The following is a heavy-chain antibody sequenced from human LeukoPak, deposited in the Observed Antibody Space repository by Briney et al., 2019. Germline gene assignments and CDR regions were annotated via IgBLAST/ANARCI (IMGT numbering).Heavy chain of an antibody. Sequence: GGSLRLSCAASGFMFSSNWMSWVRLAPGKGLEWVANIKQDGSEKYYVDSVKGRFTISRDNAKNSLYLQMNSLRAEDTAVYYCARDWATVVTIDYWGQGTLVTVSS. CDR2: IKQDGSEK. D-gene: IGHD4-23*01. J-gene: IGHJ4*02. CDR3: ARDWATVVTIDY. V-gene: IGHV3-7*01. CDR1: GFMFSSNW.